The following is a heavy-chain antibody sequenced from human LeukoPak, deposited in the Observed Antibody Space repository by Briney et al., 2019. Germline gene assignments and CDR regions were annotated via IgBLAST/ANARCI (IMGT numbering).Heavy chain of an antibody. D-gene: IGHD6-13*01. Sequence: GGSLRLSCAASGFTFSSYGMHWVRQAPGKGLEWVAFIRYDGSNKYYADSVKGRFTISRDNSKNTLYLQMNSLRAEDTAVYYCAKDFPAHYYLQSIAAAGVVDYWGQGTLVTVSS. J-gene: IGHJ4*02. V-gene: IGHV3-30*02. CDR1: GFTFSSYG. CDR2: IRYDGSNK. CDR3: AKDFPAHYYLQSIAAAGVVDY.